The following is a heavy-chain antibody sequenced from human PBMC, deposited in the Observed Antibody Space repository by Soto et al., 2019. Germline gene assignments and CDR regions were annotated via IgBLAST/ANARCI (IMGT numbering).Heavy chain of an antibody. V-gene: IGHV1-58*01. J-gene: IGHJ3*02. D-gene: IGHD2-21*02. CDR3: VALAYCGGDCYPGSAFDI. CDR1: GFTFTSSA. CDR2: IVVGSGNT. Sequence: QMQLVQSGPEVKKPGTSVKVSCKASGFTFTSSAVQWVRQARGQRLEWIGWIVVGSGNTNYAQKFQERVTITRDMSTSTAYMELSSLRSEDTAVYYCVALAYCGGDCYPGSAFDIWGQGTMVTVSS.